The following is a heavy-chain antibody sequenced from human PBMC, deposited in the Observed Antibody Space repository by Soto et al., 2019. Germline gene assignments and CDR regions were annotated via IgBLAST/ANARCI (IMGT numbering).Heavy chain of an antibody. D-gene: IGHD3-3*01. CDR2: IYYSGIT. V-gene: IGHV4-61*01. J-gene: IGHJ5*02. CDR1: GGSVSSGIYY. CDR3: AREYVLRFLEWLPQGFDP. Sequence: SETLSLTCTVSGGSVSSGIYYWSWIGHPPGKGLEWIGHIYYSGITNYNPSLKSRVTISVDTSKNQFSLKLSSVTAADTAVYYCAREYVLRFLEWLPQGFDPWGQGTLVTVSS.